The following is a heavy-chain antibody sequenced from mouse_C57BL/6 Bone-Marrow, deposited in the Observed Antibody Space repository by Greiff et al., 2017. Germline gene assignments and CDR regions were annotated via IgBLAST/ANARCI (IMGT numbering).Heavy chain of an antibody. CDR1: GFNIKDDY. CDR2: IDPENGDS. J-gene: IGHJ2*01. V-gene: IGHV14-4*01. Sequence: VQLQQSGAELVRPGASVKLSCTASGFNIKDDYMHWVKQRPEQGLEWIGWIDPENGDSEYASQFQGKATIPADTSSNTAYLQLSSLTSEDTAVDYGTRGGTTVVFDYWGQGTTLTVSS. D-gene: IGHD1-1*01. CDR3: TRGGTTVVFDY.